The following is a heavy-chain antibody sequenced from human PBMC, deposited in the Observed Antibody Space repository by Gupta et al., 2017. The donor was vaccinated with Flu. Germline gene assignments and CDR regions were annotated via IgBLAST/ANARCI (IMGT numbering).Heavy chain of an antibody. CDR1: GGTFSSYT. V-gene: IGHV1-69*02. D-gene: IGHD2-2*01. CDR3: AAAGVLAVKGGWFDP. Sequence: QVQLVQSGAEVKKPGSSVKVSCKASGGTFSSYTISWVRQAPGQGLEWMGRIIPILGIANYAHKFQGRVTITADKSTSTAYMELSSLRSEDTAVYYCAAAGVLAVKGGWFDPWGQGTLVTVSS. J-gene: IGHJ5*02. CDR2: IIPILGIA.